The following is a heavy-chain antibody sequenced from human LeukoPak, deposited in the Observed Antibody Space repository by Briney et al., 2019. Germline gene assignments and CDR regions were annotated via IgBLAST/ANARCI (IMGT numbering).Heavy chain of an antibody. Sequence: SETLSLTCAVYGGSFSGYYWSWIRQPPGKGLEWIGEINHSGSTNYIPSLKSRVTISVDTSKNQFSLKLSSVTAADTAVYYCARGRGELELLPWGQGTLVTVSS. CDR3: ARGRGELELLP. D-gene: IGHD1-7*01. J-gene: IGHJ5*02. CDR2: INHSGST. CDR1: GGSFSGYY. V-gene: IGHV4-34*01.